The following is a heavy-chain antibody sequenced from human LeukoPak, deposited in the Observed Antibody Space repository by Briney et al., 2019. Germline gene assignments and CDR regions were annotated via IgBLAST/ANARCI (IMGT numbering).Heavy chain of an antibody. CDR2: INHSGST. D-gene: IGHD3-3*01. J-gene: IGHJ5*02. Sequence: SETLSLTCAVYGGSFSGYYWSWIRQPPGKGLEWFGEINHSGSTNYNPSLKSRVTISVDTSKNQFSLKLSSVTAADTAVYYCARRATEGTYYDFWSGYYKGYNWFDPWGQGTLVTVSS. CDR3: ARRATEGTYYDFWSGYYKGYNWFDP. CDR1: GGSFSGYY. V-gene: IGHV4-34*01.